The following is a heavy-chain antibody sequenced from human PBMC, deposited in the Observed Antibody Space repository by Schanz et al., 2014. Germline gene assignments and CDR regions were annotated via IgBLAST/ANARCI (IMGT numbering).Heavy chain of an antibody. Sequence: QVQLQESGPGLVKPSETLSLTCTVSGDSVNSNYWNWIRQSPGRGLEWIGHFYNPGSTNYNPSLKSRATISIDTSTNQVSLRLRSVTEADTAVYYCARDGLGADYWGQGTLVTVSA. J-gene: IGHJ4*02. CDR1: GDSVNSNY. CDR3: ARDGLGADY. V-gene: IGHV4-59*02. CDR2: FYNPGST.